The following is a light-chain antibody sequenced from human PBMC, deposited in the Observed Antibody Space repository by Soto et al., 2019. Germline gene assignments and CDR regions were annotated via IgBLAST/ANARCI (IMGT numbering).Light chain of an antibody. Sequence: DIQMTQSPPSLSASVGDRVTITCRASQSISSSLNWYQHKPGKAPKVLIYAASSLESGVPSRFSDSGSETEFTLTISSLQPEDFATYYCQQSDSTPYSFGQGTKLEIK. CDR3: QQSDSTPYS. V-gene: IGKV1-39*01. CDR2: AAS. CDR1: QSISSS. J-gene: IGKJ2*01.